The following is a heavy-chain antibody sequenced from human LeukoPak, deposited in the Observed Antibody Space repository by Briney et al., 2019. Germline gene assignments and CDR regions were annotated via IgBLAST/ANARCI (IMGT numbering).Heavy chain of an antibody. V-gene: IGHV4-34*01. Sequence: SETLSLTCAVYGGSFSGYYWSWIRQPPGKGLEWIGEINHSGSTNYNPSLKRRVTISVDTSKNQFSLKLSSVTAADTAVYYCARVRNYYYDSSGYFDYWGQGTLVTVSS. CDR3: ARVRNYYYDSSGYFDY. D-gene: IGHD3-22*01. CDR1: GGSFSGYY. CDR2: INHSGST. J-gene: IGHJ4*02.